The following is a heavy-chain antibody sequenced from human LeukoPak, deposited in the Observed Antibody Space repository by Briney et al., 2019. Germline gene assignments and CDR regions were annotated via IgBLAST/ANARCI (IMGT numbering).Heavy chain of an antibody. CDR3: ARARGYCSGGFCYAYYFDY. V-gene: IGHV3-11*01. J-gene: IGHJ4*02. CDR1: GFTFSGYC. D-gene: IGHD2-15*01. Sequence: GGSLRLSCAVSGFTFSGYCMSWIRQAPGKGLEWTSYITTSATTIYYADSVKGRFTMSRDNAKNSLFLQMNSLRAEDTAVYYCARARGYCSGGFCYAYYFDYWGQGTLVTVSS. CDR2: ITTSATTI.